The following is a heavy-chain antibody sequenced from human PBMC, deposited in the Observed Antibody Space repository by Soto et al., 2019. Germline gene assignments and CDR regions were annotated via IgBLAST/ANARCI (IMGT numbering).Heavy chain of an antibody. CDR2: ISAYNGNT. J-gene: IGHJ4*02. Sequence: QVQLVQSGAEVKKPGASVKDPCKASGYTFTNYHISWVRQAPGQGLECMGWISAYNGNTNYAQKHQGRVTMTTDTSTSTAYMERRSLRTDDTAVKYWARAGPPSVYWGEGTLVTVSS. CDR3: ARAGPPSVY. CDR1: GYTFTNYH. D-gene: IGHD7-27*01. V-gene: IGHV1-18*01.